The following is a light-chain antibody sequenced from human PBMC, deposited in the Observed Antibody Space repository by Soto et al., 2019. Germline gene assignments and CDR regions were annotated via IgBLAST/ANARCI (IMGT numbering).Light chain of an antibody. CDR3: QQSFRPLWT. CDR2: AAF. V-gene: IGKV1-39*01. J-gene: IGKJ1*01. CDR1: QSISNY. Sequence: DIQMTQSQSSLSASVGDRVTIPCRASQSISNYLNWYQQKPGKAPKLLIYAAFSMQRGVPSRFSGRGAGTDFTLTISSLQHDDSETYYCQQSFRPLWTCGKGTKVEV.